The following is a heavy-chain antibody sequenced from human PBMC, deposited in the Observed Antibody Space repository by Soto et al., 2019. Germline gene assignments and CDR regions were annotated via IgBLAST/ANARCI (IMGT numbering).Heavy chain of an antibody. CDR2: ISGSGGST. CDR1: GFTFSSYA. J-gene: IGHJ4*02. CDR3: AKVFYYYDSSGPIDY. D-gene: IGHD3-22*01. Sequence: PGGSLRLSCAASGFTFSSYAMSWVRQAPGKGLEWVSAISGSGGSTYYADSVEGRFTISRDNSKNTLYLQMNSLRAEDTAVYYCAKVFYYYDSSGPIDYWGQGTQVTVS. V-gene: IGHV3-23*01.